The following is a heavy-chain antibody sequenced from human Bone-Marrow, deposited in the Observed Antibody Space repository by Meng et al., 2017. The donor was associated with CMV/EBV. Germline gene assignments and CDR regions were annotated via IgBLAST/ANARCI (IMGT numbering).Heavy chain of an antibody. CDR2: IYYSGAT. V-gene: IGHV4-31*02. D-gene: IGHD3-10*01. Sequence: SGGSINSRDYYWSWVRQYPGRGREWVGHIYYSGATYYTPSLRSRLIISLDTSKNQFSLRLSSVTAADTAVYFCARVLYYYGSASNFDHWGQGTLVTVSS. J-gene: IGHJ4*02. CDR1: GGSINSRDYY. CDR3: ARVLYYYGSASNFDH.